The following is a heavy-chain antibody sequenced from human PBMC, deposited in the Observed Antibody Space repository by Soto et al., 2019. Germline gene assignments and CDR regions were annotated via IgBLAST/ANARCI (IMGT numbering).Heavy chain of an antibody. CDR1: GFTFSSYA. J-gene: IGHJ4*02. CDR3: TKEVAFVGPGGPDS. V-gene: IGHV3-23*01. Sequence: EVQLLESGGDLVQPGGSLRLSCAASGFTFSSYAMGWVRQAPGKGLEWVSAISGSGVNTYYADSVRGRFSISRDNSKNTLDLEMYNLRLEDTALYYCTKEVAFVGPGGPDSWGQGTLVTVSS. CDR2: ISGSGVNT. D-gene: IGHD1-26*01.